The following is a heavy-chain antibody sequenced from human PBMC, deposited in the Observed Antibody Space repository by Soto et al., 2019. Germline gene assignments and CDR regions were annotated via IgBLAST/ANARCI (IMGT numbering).Heavy chain of an antibody. CDR2: INSDGSIT. CDR1: AFTFSSYW. V-gene: IGHV3-74*01. Sequence: EVQLVESGGGLVQPGGSLRLSCAASAFTFSSYWMNWVRQAPGKGPVWVSRINSDGSITGYADSVKGRFTISRDNAKNTLYLQMNSLSAEDTAVYYCARRDQIAYYYGMDVWGQGTTVTVS. D-gene: IGHD2-21*01. CDR3: ARRDQIAYYYGMDV. J-gene: IGHJ6*02.